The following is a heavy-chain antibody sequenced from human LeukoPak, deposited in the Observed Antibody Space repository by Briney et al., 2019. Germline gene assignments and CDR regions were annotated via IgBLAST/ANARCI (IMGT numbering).Heavy chain of an antibody. Sequence: TSETLSLTCAVSGGSISSYYWSWIRQPPGKGLEWIGYIYYSGSTNYNPSLKSRVTISVDTSKNQFSLKLSSVTAADTAVYYCARRPAAAVFFDYWGQGTLVTVSS. CDR3: ARRPAAAVFFDY. J-gene: IGHJ4*02. CDR2: IYYSGST. CDR1: GGSISSYY. D-gene: IGHD6-13*01. V-gene: IGHV4-59*08.